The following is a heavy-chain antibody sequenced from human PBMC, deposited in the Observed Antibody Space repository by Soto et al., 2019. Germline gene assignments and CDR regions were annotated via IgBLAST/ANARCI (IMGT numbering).Heavy chain of an antibody. Sequence: QVQLVQSGAEVKKPGSSVKVSCKASGGTFSSYTISWVRQAPGQGLEWMGRIIPILGIANYAQKFQGRVTITADKSTSTAYMGVSSLRSEDTAVYYCARDWGPHCGCDCYFDYWGQGTLVTVSS. J-gene: IGHJ4*02. V-gene: IGHV1-69*08. CDR3: ARDWGPHCGCDCYFDY. D-gene: IGHD2-21*02. CDR2: IIPILGIA. CDR1: GGTFSSYT.